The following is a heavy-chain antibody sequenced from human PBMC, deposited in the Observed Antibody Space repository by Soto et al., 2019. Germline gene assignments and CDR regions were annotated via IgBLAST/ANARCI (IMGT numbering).Heavy chain of an antibody. CDR3: AKSHYYDSGGYLFDY. J-gene: IGHJ4*02. CDR2: ISGSGGST. Sequence: PGGSLRLSCAASGFTFSSYAMSWVRQAPGKGLEWVSAISGSGGSTYYADSVKGRFTISRDNSKNTLYLQMNSLRAEDTAVYYCAKSHYYDSGGYLFDYWGQATLVTVP. D-gene: IGHD3-22*01. CDR1: GFTFSSYA. V-gene: IGHV3-23*01.